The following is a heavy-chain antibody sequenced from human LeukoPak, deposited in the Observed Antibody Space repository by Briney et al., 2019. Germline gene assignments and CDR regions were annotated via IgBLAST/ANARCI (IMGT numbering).Heavy chain of an antibody. J-gene: IGHJ4*02. D-gene: IGHD5-18*01. CDR2: ISGSGRTI. V-gene: IGHV3-23*01. Sequence: PGGSIRLSCADPGFILNNHAMTSVRPTPRKGLQWISVISGSGRTIEYEDSVKGRFTISRENSKNTVTLQMNNLRVEDTAIYYCAKNVMVKRYIDYWGQGTPVTVSS. CDR3: AKNVMVKRYIDY. CDR1: GFILNNHA.